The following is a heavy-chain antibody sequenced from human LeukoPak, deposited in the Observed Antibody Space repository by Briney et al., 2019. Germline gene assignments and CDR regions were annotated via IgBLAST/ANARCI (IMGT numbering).Heavy chain of an antibody. V-gene: IGHV5-51*01. CDR2: IYPGDSDT. J-gene: IGHJ6*03. Sequence: RESLKISCKGSGYSFTSYWIGWVRQMPGKGLEWMGIIYPGDSDTRYSPSFQGQVTISADKSISTAYLQWSSLKASDTAMYYCARQVRVYYYYMDVWGKGTTVTVSS. CDR1: GYSFTSYW. CDR3: ARQVRVYYYYMDV. D-gene: IGHD3-10*01.